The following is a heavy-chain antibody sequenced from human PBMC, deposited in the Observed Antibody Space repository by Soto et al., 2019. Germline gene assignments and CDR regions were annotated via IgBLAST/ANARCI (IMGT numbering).Heavy chain of an antibody. CDR3: AKDLWPGAAAGTLYYYYGMDV. D-gene: IGHD6-13*01. Sequence: EVQLVESGGVVVQPGGSLRVSCAASGFTFDDYTMHWVRQAPGKGLEWVSLISWDGGSTYYADSVKGRFTISRDNSKNSLYLQMNSLRTEDTALYYCAKDLWPGAAAGTLYYYYGMDVWGQGTTVTVSS. CDR1: GFTFDDYT. CDR2: ISWDGGST. V-gene: IGHV3-43*01. J-gene: IGHJ6*02.